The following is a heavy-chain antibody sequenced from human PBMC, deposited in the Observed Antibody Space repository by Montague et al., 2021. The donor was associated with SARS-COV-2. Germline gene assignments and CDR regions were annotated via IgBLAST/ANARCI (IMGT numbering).Heavy chain of an antibody. CDR2: IYYSGST. J-gene: IGHJ5*02. V-gene: IGHV4-39*01. CDR3: ARQGSGSYYNWFDP. CDR1: GGSISSSSYY. D-gene: IGHD1-26*01. Sequence: SKTLSLTCTVSGGSISSSSYYWGWIRQPPGKRLEWIGSIYYSGSTYYNPSLKSRVTISVDTSKNQFSLKLSSVTAADTAVYYCARQGSGSYYNWFDPWGQGTLVTVSS.